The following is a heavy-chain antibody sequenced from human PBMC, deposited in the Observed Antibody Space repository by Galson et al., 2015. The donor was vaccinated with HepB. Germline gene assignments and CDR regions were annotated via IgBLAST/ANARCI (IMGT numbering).Heavy chain of an antibody. CDR3: ARRRRDGYNSALDY. CDR1: GYTFTGYY. J-gene: IGHJ4*02. V-gene: IGHV1-2*02. CDR2: INPNSGST. Sequence: SVKVSCKASGYTFTGYYMHWVRQAPGQGLEWMGWINPNSGSTNYAQKFQGRVTMTRDTSISTAYMELSRLRSDDTAVYYCARRRRDGYNSALDYWGQGTLVTVSS. D-gene: IGHD5-24*01.